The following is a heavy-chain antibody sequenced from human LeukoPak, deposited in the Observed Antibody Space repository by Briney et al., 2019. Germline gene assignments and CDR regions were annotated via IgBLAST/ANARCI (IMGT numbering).Heavy chain of an antibody. V-gene: IGHV1-2*02. Sequence: ASVKVSCKASGYTFTGYYMHWVRQAPGQGLEWMGWINPNSGDTNSAQKFQGRVTMTRDTSINTDYMELSRLRSDDTAVYFCTRDWLLRYSQGGFDYWGQGTLVTVSS. CDR3: TRDWLLRYSQGGFDY. CDR1: GYTFTGYY. CDR2: INPNSGDT. J-gene: IGHJ4*02. D-gene: IGHD3-9*01.